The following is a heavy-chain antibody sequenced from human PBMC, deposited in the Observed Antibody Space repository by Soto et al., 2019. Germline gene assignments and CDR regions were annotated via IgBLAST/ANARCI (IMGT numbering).Heavy chain of an antibody. CDR2: IYYSGST. J-gene: IGHJ5*02. Sequence: SETLSLTCTVSGGSISSYYWSWIRQPPGKGLEWIGYIYYSGSTNYNPSLKSRVTISVDTSKNQFSLKLSSVTAADTAVYYCARDIVLMGFDPWGQGTLVTVSS. V-gene: IGHV4-59*01. CDR3: ARDIVLMGFDP. D-gene: IGHD2-8*01. CDR1: GGSISSYY.